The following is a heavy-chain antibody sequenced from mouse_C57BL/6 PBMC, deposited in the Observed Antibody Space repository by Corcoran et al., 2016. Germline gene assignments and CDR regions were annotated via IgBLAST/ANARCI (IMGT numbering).Heavy chain of an antibody. Sequence: QVQLQQSGAELARPGASVKLSCKASGYTFTSYGISWVKQRTGQGLEWIGEIYPRSGNTYYNEKFKGKATLTADKSSSTAYMELRSLTSEDSAVYFCARWAHYDGYYDWYFDVWGTGTTVTVSS. D-gene: IGHD2-3*01. V-gene: IGHV1-81*01. CDR2: IYPRSGNT. J-gene: IGHJ1*03. CDR1: GYTFTSYG. CDR3: ARWAHYDGYYDWYFDV.